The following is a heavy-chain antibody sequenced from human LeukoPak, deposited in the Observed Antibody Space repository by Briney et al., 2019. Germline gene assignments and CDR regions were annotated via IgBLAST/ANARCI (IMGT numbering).Heavy chain of an antibody. J-gene: IGHJ4*02. CDR1: GFTVSSNY. CDR3: ARGSGYSYGLAGFFDY. V-gene: IGHV3-53*01. D-gene: IGHD5-18*01. Sequence: GGSLRLSCAASGFTVSSNYMSWVRQAPGKGLEWVSVIYSDGRIHYADSVKGRFTISRDDSKNTLYLQMNSLRAEDTAVYYCARGSGYSYGLAGFFDYWGQGTLVTVSS. CDR2: IYSDGRI.